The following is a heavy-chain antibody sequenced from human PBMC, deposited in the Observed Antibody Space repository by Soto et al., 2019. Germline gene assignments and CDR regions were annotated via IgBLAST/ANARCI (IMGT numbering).Heavy chain of an antibody. Sequence: GGSLRLSCAASGFTFSSYGMHWVRQAPGKGLEWVAVISYDGSNKYYADSVKGRFTISRDNSKNTLYLQMNSLRAEDTAVYYCATGYFDYWGQGTLVTVSS. CDR2: ISYDGSNK. CDR3: ATGYFDY. V-gene: IGHV3-30*03. J-gene: IGHJ4*02. CDR1: GFTFSSYG.